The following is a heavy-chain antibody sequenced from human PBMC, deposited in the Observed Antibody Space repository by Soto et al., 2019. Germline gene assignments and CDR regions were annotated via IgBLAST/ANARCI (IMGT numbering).Heavy chain of an antibody. CDR1: GDSVRNQY. V-gene: IGHV4-4*09. Sequence: QVQMQESGPGLVKPSETLSLTCTVSGDSVRNQYWSWIRRPPGRGLERIGYIYRSGSTKYNPSLKSRLTISVDTSKNQFYLKLSSVTAADTAVYYCARTLDYGHMDVWGKGTTVTVSS. CDR3: ARTLDYGHMDV. D-gene: IGHD3-16*01. J-gene: IGHJ6*03. CDR2: IYRSGST.